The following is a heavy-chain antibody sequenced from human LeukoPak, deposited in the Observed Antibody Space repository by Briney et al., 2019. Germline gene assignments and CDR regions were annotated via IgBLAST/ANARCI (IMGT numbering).Heavy chain of an antibody. CDR1: GDSVSTNNRA. CDR3: ARDVGTTGWHTYDF. D-gene: IGHD3-9*01. V-gene: IGHV6-1*01. CDR2: TYYRSKRYN. Sequence: SQTLSLTSALSGDSVSTNNRAWNWVRQSPSRGSEWQGRTYYRSKRYNDYAGSLMSRITISPDTSKNQYSLQGYSVTPEYTAVYYCARDVGTTGWHTYDFWGQGTLVTVSS. J-gene: IGHJ4*02.